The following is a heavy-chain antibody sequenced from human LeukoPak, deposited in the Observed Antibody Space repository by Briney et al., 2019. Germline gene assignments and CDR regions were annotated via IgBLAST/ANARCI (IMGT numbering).Heavy chain of an antibody. J-gene: IGHJ4*02. CDR2: IYYSGST. Sequence: PSETLSLTCTVSGGSISSSSYYWGWIRQPPGKGLEWIGSIYYSGSTYYNPSLKSRVTISVDTSKNQFSLKLSSVTAADTAVYYCAREGPAVAGTIYWGQGTLVTVSS. CDR1: GGSISSSSYY. D-gene: IGHD6-19*01. V-gene: IGHV4-39*07. CDR3: AREGPAVAGTIY.